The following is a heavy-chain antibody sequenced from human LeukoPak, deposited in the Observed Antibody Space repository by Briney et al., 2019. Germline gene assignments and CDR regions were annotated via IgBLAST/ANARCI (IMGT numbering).Heavy chain of an antibody. CDR3: ARGRGLGVVSPYFDY. D-gene: IGHD3-3*01. CDR1: GFPFTSYA. Sequence: GGSLRLSCAASGFPFTSYAMSWVRQAPGNGLERVSVIYGDGRTSHSASVRGRFTISRDNSKNIVSLQMNNLRAEDTAVYYCARGRGLGVVSPYFDYWGQGTLVTVSS. J-gene: IGHJ4*02. CDR2: IYGDGRT. V-gene: IGHV3-23*03.